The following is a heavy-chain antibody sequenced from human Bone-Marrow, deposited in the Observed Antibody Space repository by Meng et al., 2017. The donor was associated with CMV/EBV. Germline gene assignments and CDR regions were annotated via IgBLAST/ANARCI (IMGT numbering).Heavy chain of an antibody. J-gene: IGHJ6*02. CDR1: GGSISGYY. CDR2: INHSGST. V-gene: IGHV4-34*01. Sequence: GSLRLSCTVSGGSISGYYWSWIRQPPGKGLEWIGEINHSGSTNYNPSLKSRVTISVDTSKNQFSLKLSSVTAADTAVYYCARLLYYYGMDVWGQGTTVTVSS. CDR3: ARLLYYYGMDV.